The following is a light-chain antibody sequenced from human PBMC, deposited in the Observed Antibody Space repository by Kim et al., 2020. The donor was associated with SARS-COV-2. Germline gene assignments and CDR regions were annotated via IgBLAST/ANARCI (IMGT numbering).Light chain of an antibody. CDR2: GDT. V-gene: IGLV1-40*03. CDR3: QSYDSSLRAYV. Sequence: RVAISCTGSSSNIGADYDVHWYQQLPGAAPKLLIFGDTHRPSGVPGQFSASKSGASASLAITGLQTEDEADYYCQSYDSSLRAYVFGTGTKVTVL. J-gene: IGLJ1*01. CDR1: SSNIGADYD.